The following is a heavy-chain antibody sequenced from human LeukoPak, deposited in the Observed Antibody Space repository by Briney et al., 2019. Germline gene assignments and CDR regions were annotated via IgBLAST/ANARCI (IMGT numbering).Heavy chain of an antibody. V-gene: IGHV4-39*01. J-gene: IGHJ4*02. CDR2: SLCSGST. CDR3: AVQLGYCSTPSCRGDY. CDR1: GGSISSSRYC. D-gene: IGHD2-2*01. Sequence: PSEALFLTGTCTGGSISSSRYCWGCIRQPPGKGRERIGRSLCSGSTYYNPSLKSRVPISVDTSKSQSSLKLSSVTAADTAVYYCAVQLGYCSTPSCRGDYWGQGPLVPVSS.